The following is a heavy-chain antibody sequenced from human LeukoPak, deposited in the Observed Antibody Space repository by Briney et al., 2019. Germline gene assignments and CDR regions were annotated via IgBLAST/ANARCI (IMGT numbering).Heavy chain of an antibody. Sequence: GGSLRLSCAASGFTFSSYSMNWIRQAPGKGLEWVSSISSSTSYIYYADSVKGRFTISKDNAKNSLYLQMNSLRAEDTAVYYCARSADRSGYFREITLYYFDYWGQGTLVTVSS. J-gene: IGHJ4*02. CDR2: ISSSTSYI. CDR1: GFTFSSYS. D-gene: IGHD3-22*01. V-gene: IGHV3-21*01. CDR3: ARSADRSGYFREITLYYFDY.